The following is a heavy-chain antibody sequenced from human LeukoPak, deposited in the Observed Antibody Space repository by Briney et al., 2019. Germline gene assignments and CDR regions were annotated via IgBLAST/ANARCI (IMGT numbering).Heavy chain of an antibody. CDR1: GFTFSSYA. D-gene: IGHD5-18*01. CDR3: AKGSSGTAMVAYYLDY. J-gene: IGHJ4*02. CDR2: IRGSGGST. Sequence: PGGSLRLSCAASGFTFSSYAMSWVRQAPGKGLEWVSAIRGSGGSTYYADSVKGRFTISRDNSKNTLYLQMNSLRAEDTAVYYCAKGSSGTAMVAYYLDYWGQGTLVTVSS. V-gene: IGHV3-23*01.